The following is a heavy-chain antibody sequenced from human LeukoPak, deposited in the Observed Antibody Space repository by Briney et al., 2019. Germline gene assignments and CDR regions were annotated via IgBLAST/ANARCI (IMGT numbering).Heavy chain of an antibody. CDR2: ISYDGSNK. Sequence: PGGSLRLSCAASGFTFSSYGMHWVRQAPGKGLEWVAVISYDGSNKYYADSVKGRFTISRDNSKNTLYLQMNSLRAEDTAVYYCAKGTLWFVINSSYMKFDPWGQGTLVTVSS. V-gene: IGHV3-30*18. CDR3: AKGTLWFVINSSYMKFDP. D-gene: IGHD3-10*01. CDR1: GFTFSSYG. J-gene: IGHJ5*02.